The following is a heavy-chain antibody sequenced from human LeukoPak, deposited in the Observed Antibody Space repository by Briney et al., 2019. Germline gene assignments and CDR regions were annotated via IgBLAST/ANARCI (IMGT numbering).Heavy chain of an antibody. J-gene: IGHJ6*02. CDR3: AKDSGDIVVVAAARDYYYGMDV. D-gene: IGHD2-2*01. V-gene: IGHV3-30-3*01. CDR1: GFTFSSYA. CDR2: ISYDGSNK. Sequence: GGSLRLSCAASGFTFSSYAMHWVRQAPGKGLEWVAVISYDGSNKYYADSVKGRFTISRDNSKNTLYLQMNSLRAEDTAVYYCAKDSGDIVVVAAARDYYYGMDVWGQGTTVTVSS.